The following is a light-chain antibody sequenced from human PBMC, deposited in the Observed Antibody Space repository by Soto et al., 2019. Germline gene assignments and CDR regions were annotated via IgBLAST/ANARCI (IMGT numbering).Light chain of an antibody. CDR2: GAS. CDR3: RQYGRSLGFA. CDR1: QSVSTN. Sequence: IVMTQSPATLSVSPGERATLSCRASQSVSTNLAWYQQKPGQAPRLLIYGASSRATGIPDRFSGSGSGTDFTLTISRLEPEDFAVYYCRQYGRSLGFAVGGGTKVDIK. J-gene: IGKJ4*01. V-gene: IGKV3-20*01.